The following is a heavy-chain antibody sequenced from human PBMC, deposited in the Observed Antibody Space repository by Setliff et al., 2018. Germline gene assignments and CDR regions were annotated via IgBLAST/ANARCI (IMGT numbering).Heavy chain of an antibody. D-gene: IGHD6-19*01. CDR2: LYSSGST. Sequence: PSETLSLTCTVSGGSISSGPYYWNWFRQPAGKGLEWVGRLYSSGSTNYNPSLKSRVTISVDTSKNQFSLKLNSVTAADMAVYYCAREQWLDPPGYYYMDVWAKGTTVTVSS. CDR1: GGSISSGPYY. V-gene: IGHV4-61*02. CDR3: AREQWLDPPGYYYMDV. J-gene: IGHJ6*03.